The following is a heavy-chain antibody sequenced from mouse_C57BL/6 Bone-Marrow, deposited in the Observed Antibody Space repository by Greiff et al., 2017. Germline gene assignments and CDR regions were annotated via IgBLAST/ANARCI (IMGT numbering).Heavy chain of an antibody. D-gene: IGHD4-1*02. J-gene: IGHJ4*01. CDR2: IDPSDSYT. CDR1: GYTFTSYW. Sequence: VQLQQPGAELVMPGASVKLSCKASGYTFTSYWMHWVKQRPGQGLEWIGEIDPSDSYTNYNLKFKGKSTLTVDKSSSTAYMQLSSLTSEDSAVYYCARSNWVYAMDYWGQGTSVTVSS. CDR3: ARSNWVYAMDY. V-gene: IGHV1-69*01.